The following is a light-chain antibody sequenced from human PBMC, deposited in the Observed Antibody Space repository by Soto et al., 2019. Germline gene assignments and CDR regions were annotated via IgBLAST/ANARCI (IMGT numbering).Light chain of an antibody. J-gene: IGKJ3*01. CDR2: LAS. CDR1: QSFSNW. CDR3: QQYNSFSIT. Sequence: DIPMTQSPSTLSASVGDRVTITCRASQSFSNWLAWYQQKPGKAPKLLIYLASTLVFGVPSKFSGSGSGTGFIGTISLLQPDGFGTYYLQQYNSFSITFGPGTKVDIK. V-gene: IGKV1-5*03.